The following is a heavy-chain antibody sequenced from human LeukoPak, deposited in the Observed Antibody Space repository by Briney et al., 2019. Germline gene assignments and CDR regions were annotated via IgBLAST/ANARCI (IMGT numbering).Heavy chain of an antibody. CDR3: ARIRRNSGYYYVDY. V-gene: IGHV4-31*03. D-gene: IGHD3-22*01. CDR2: IYYSGST. Sequence: PSQTLSLTCTVSGGSISSGGYYWSWIRQHPGKGLEWIGYIYYSGSTYHNPSLKSRVTISVDTSKNQFSLKLSFVIAADTAVYYCARIRRNSGYYYVDYWGQGTLVTVSS. J-gene: IGHJ4*02. CDR1: GGSISSGGYY.